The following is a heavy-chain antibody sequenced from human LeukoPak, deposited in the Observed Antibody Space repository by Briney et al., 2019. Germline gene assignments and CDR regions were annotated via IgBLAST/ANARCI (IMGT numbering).Heavy chain of an antibody. CDR3: ATFPYYFDSSGSYYFDF. D-gene: IGHD3-22*01. J-gene: IGHJ4*02. CDR2: ISYDGSKT. CDR1: GFTFSSYA. Sequence: PGGSLRLSCADSGFTFSSYAMHWVRQAPGKGLEWVALISYDGSKTYYADSVKSRFTISRDNSKNTLYLQMNSLRAEDTAVFYCATFPYYFDSSGSYYFDFWGQGTLVTVSS. V-gene: IGHV3-30*04.